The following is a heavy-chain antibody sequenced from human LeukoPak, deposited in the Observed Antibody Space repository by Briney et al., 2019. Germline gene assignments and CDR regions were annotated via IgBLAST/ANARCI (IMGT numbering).Heavy chain of an antibody. CDR1: GGTFSSYA. CDR2: IIPIFGTA. CDR3: ARDSSQLRYFDWLLSPGNY. D-gene: IGHD3-9*01. Sequence: GSSVKVSCKASGGTFSSYAISWVRQAPGQGLEWMGGIIPIFGTANYAQKLQGRVTMTTDTSTSTAYMELRSLRSDDTAVYYCARDSSQLRYFDWLLSPGNYWGQGTLVTVSS. J-gene: IGHJ4*02. V-gene: IGHV1-69*05.